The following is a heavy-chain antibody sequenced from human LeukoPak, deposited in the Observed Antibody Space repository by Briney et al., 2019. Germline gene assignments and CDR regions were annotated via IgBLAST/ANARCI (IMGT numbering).Heavy chain of an antibody. J-gene: IGHJ4*02. CDR2: MSKDGNNE. D-gene: IGHD6-13*01. Sequence: PGRSLRLSCVASGFSFSNYGMLWVRQAPGKGLEWVAVMSKDGNNEYYADSVKGRFTISRDNSKNTLYLQMNSLRAEDTAVYYCAKGIAATWRYLDSWGQGTLVTVSS. CDR1: GFSFSNYG. CDR3: AKGIAATWRYLDS. V-gene: IGHV3-30*18.